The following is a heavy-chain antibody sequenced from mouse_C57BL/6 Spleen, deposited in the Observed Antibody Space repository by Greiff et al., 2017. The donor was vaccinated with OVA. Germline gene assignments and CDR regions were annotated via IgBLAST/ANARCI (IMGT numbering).Heavy chain of an antibody. J-gene: IGHJ1*03. D-gene: IGHD1-1*01. Sequence: QVQLKQSGAELVKPGASVKISCKASGYAFSSYWMNWVKQRPGKGLEWIGQIYPGDGDTNYNGKFKGKATLTADKSSSTAYMQLSSLTSEDSAVYFCARRGVVGRYFDVWGTGTTGTVSS. V-gene: IGHV1-80*01. CDR1: GYAFSSYW. CDR2: IYPGDGDT. CDR3: ARRGVVGRYFDV.